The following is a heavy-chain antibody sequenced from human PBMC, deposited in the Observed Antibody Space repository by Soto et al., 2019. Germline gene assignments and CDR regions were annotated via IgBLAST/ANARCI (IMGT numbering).Heavy chain of an antibody. V-gene: IGHV3-48*01. CDR1: GFTFSSYS. J-gene: IGHJ4*02. CDR2: ISSSSSTI. Sequence: PGGSLRLSCAASGFTFSSYSMNWVRQAPGKGLEWVSYISSSSSTIYYADSVKGRFTISRDNAKNSLYLQMNSLRAEDTAVYYCARDTVSTVGDLGYWGQGTLVTVSS. CDR3: ARDTVSTVGDLGY. D-gene: IGHD3-16*01.